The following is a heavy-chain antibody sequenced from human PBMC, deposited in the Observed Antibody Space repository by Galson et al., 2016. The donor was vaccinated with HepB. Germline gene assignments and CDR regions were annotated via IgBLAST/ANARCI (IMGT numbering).Heavy chain of an antibody. CDR2: INNDGSRT. Sequence: SLRLSCAVSGFTFSSHWMHWVRQAPGKGLVWVSRINNDGSRTDYADSMKGQFTISRDNAKNTLSLQMDSLGVEDTAVYYCARDTHDYGDSGPDYWGQGTLVTVSS. J-gene: IGHJ4*02. D-gene: IGHD4-17*01. CDR3: ARDTHDYGDSGPDY. V-gene: IGHV3-74*01. CDR1: GFTFSSHW.